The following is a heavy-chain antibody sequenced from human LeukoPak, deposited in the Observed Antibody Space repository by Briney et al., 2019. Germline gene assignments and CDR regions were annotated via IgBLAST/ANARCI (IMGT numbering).Heavy chain of an antibody. D-gene: IGHD1-20*01. J-gene: IGHJ3*02. CDR3: TKVARYNWNDVGIFDAFDI. V-gene: IGHV4-61*02. CDR1: GGSISSGSYY. CDR2: IYTSGST. Sequence: SSETLSLTCTVSGGSISSGSYYWSWIRQPAGKGLEWIGRIYTSGSTNYNPSLKSRVTISYTSKNQFSLKLNSVTAADTAVYYCTKVARYNWNDVGIFDAFDIWGQGTMVTVSS.